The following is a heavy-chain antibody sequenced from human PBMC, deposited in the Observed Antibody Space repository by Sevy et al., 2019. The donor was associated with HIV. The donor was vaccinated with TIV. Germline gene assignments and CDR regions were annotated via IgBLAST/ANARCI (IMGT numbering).Heavy chain of an antibody. D-gene: IGHD7-27*01. CDR3: ARLRGFNWGLPPDV. CDR1: GFTFSSYS. CDR2: ISSSSSYI. V-gene: IGHV3-21*01. Sequence: GGSLRLSCAASGFTFSSYSMNWVRQAPGKGLEWVSSISSSSSYIYYADSVKGRFTISRDNAKNFLYLQMNSLRAEDTAVYYCARLRGFNWGLPPDVWGKGTTVTVSS. J-gene: IGHJ6*04.